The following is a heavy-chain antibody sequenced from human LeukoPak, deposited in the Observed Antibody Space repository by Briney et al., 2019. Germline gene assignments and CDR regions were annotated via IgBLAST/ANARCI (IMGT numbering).Heavy chain of an antibody. CDR2: IYYSGTT. V-gene: IGHV4-59*08. CDR3: ARVYCSSTSCYPYYFDY. CDR1: GGSISGYY. Sequence: SETLSLTCSVSGGSISGYYWSWIRQPPGKGLEWIGYIYYSGTTIYNPSLKSRLTISLDTSKNQFSLNLSSVTAADTAVYYCARVYCSSTSCYPYYFDYWGQGTLVTVSS. J-gene: IGHJ4*02. D-gene: IGHD2-2*01.